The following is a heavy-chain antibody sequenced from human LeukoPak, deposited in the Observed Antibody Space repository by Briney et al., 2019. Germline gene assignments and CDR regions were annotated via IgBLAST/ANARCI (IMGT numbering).Heavy chain of an antibody. CDR3: ARDSSRGIDP. CDR1: GSTFSSYG. D-gene: IGHD6-13*01. V-gene: IGHV3-33*01. Sequence: PGRSLRLSCAASGSTFSSYGMHWVRQAPGKGLEWVAVIWYGGSNKYYADSVKGRFTISRDNSKNTLYLQMNSLRAEDTAVYYCARDSSRGIDPWGQGTLVTVSS. CDR2: IWYGGSNK. J-gene: IGHJ5*02.